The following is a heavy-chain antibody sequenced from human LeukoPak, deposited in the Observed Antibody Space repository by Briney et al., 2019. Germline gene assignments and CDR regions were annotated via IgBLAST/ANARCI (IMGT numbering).Heavy chain of an antibody. V-gene: IGHV3-23*01. CDR1: GFTFSSFA. CDR2: ISGSGGST. J-gene: IGHJ6*02. Sequence: GGSLRLSCAASGFTFSSFAMSWVRQAPGRGLEWVSGISGSGGSTYYADSVKGQFTISRDNSKNTLYLQMNSLRGEDTAVYHCAKGRKSYYYGMDVWGQGTTVTVSS. CDR3: AKGRKSYYYGMDV.